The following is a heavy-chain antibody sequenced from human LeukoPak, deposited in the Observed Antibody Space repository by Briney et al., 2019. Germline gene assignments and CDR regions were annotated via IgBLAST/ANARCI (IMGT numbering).Heavy chain of an antibody. CDR1: GFTLSDYY. CDR3: ARRRDFIDY. D-gene: IGHD3/OR15-3a*01. Sequence: GGSLRLSCAASGFTLSDYYMSWIRQAPGKGLEWVSYSSSSGSTIYYADSVKGRFAISRDDAKNSLCLQMNSLRAEDTAVYYCARRRDFIDYWGQGTLDTVSS. J-gene: IGHJ4*02. V-gene: IGHV3-11*01. CDR2: SSSSGSTI.